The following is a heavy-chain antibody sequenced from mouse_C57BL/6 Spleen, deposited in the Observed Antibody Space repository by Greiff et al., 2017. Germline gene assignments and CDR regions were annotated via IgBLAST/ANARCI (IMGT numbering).Heavy chain of an antibody. Sequence: EVKLVESGPGLVKPSQSLSLTCSVTGYSITSGYYWNWIRQFPGNKLEWMGYISYDGSNNYNPSLKNRISITRDTSKNQFFLKLNSVTTEDTATYYCARASYGSSPWYFDVGGTGTTVTVSS. J-gene: IGHJ1*03. CDR2: ISYDGSN. CDR3: ARASYGSSPWYFDV. D-gene: IGHD1-1*01. V-gene: IGHV3-6*01. CDR1: GYSITSGYY.